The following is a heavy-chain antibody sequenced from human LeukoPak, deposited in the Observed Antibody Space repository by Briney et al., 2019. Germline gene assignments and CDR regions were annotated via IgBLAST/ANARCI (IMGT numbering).Heavy chain of an antibody. J-gene: IGHJ4*02. CDR2: INHSGST. D-gene: IGHD3-16*01. CDR3: ARIGSHRGYFDY. Sequence: PSETLSLTCAVYGGSFSGYYWSWIRQPPGKGLEWIGEINHSGSTNYNPSLKSRVTISVDTSKNQFSLKLSSVTAADTAVYYCARIGSHRGYFDYWGQGTLVTVSS. V-gene: IGHV4-34*01. CDR1: GGSFSGYY.